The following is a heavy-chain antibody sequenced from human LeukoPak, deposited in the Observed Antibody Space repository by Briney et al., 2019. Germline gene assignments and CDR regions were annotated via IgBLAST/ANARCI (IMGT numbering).Heavy chain of an antibody. CDR1: GFSFDDYG. D-gene: IGHD1-26*01. V-gene: IGHV3-20*04. CDR2: IYWNGGST. Sequence: GGSLRLSCAASGFSFDDYGMSWVRQGPGKGLEWVSGIYWNGGSTGYSDSVKGRFTISRDNAKNSLYLQMNSLRAEDTALYYCARASGSAYYYMDVWGKGTTVTVSS. CDR3: ARASGSAYYYMDV. J-gene: IGHJ6*03.